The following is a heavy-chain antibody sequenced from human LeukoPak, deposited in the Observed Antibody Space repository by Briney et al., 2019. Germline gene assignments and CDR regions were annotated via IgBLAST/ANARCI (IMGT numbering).Heavy chain of an antibody. J-gene: IGHJ4*02. CDR2: MNPNSGNT. D-gene: IGHD6-19*01. V-gene: IGHV1-8*01. Sequence: ASVKVSCKASGYTFTTYDINWVRQATGQGLEWMGWMNPNSGNTGYAQRFQGGVTMTRNTSISTAYMELSSLRSEDTAVYYCARGARIAVAGTICYYFDYWGQGTLVTVSS. CDR3: ARGARIAVAGTICYYFDY. CDR1: GYTFTTYD.